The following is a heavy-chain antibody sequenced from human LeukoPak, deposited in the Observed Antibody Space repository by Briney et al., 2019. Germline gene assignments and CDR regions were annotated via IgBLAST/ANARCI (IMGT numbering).Heavy chain of an antibody. J-gene: IGHJ5*02. Sequence: PSETLSLTCTVSGGSISSYYWSWLRQPPGKGLEWIGEINHSGSTNYNPSLKSRVTISVDTSKNQFSLKLSSVTAADTAVYYCARSGRGSSGWYWYPRRSWFDPWGQGTLVTVSS. CDR3: ARSGRGSSGWYWYPRRSWFDP. CDR2: INHSGST. CDR1: GGSISSYY. V-gene: IGHV4-34*01. D-gene: IGHD6-19*01.